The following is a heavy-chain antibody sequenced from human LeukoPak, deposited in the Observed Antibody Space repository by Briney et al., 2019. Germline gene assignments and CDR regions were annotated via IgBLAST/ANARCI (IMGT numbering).Heavy chain of an antibody. J-gene: IGHJ5*02. CDR2: ISGSGGST. D-gene: IGHD2-2*01. CDR1: GFTFSSYS. Sequence: HPGGSLRLSCAASGFTFSSYSMSWVRQAPGKGLEWVSAISGSGGSTYYADSVKGRFTISRDNSKNTLYLQMNSLRAEDTAVYYCAKEESVWRDIVVVPAANRWFDPWGQGTLVTVSS. CDR3: AKEESVWRDIVVVPAANRWFDP. V-gene: IGHV3-23*01.